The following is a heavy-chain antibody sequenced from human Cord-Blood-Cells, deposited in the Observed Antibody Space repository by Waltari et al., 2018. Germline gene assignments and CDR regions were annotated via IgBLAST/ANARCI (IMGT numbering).Heavy chain of an antibody. CDR2: IYSGGST. J-gene: IGHJ4*02. D-gene: IGHD6-13*01. V-gene: IGHV3-53*02. Sequence: EVQLVETGGGLIQPGGSLRLSCAASGFPVSSNYISWVRKAPGQGLEWVSVIYSGGSTYYADSVKGRFTISRDNSKNTLYLQMNSLRAEDTAVYYCARERLRAAAGSLYFDYWGQGTLVTVSS. CDR1: GFPVSSNY. CDR3: ARERLRAAAGSLYFDY.